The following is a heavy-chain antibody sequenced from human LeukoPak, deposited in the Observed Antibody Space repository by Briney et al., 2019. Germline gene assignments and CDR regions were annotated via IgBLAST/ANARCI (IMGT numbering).Heavy chain of an antibody. D-gene: IGHD3-22*01. CDR2: IYTSGST. CDR1: GGSISSGSYY. V-gene: IGHV4-61*02. J-gene: IGHJ4*02. Sequence: SETLSLTCTVSGGSISSGSYYWSWIRQPAGKGLEWIGRIYTSGSTNYNPSLKSRVTISVDTSKNQFSLKLSSVTAADTAVYYCVVVYDSSGYYLDYWGQGTLVTVSS. CDR3: VVVYDSSGYYLDY.